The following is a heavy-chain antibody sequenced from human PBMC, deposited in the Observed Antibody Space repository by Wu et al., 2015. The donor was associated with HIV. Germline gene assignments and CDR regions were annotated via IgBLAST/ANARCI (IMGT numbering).Heavy chain of an antibody. J-gene: IGHJ4*02. Sequence: QVQLVQSGAEGKKPGASVKVSCKASGYTLTGYFIHWVRQAPGQGLEWMGWINPNSGGTNYAQKFQGRVTMTRDTSINTAYMELSRLRSDDTAVYYCARARDGYSPWGVDYWGQGTLVTVSS. CDR3: ARARDGYSPWGVDY. D-gene: IGHD5-24*01. CDR1: GYTLTGYF. V-gene: IGHV1-2*02. CDR2: INPNSGGT.